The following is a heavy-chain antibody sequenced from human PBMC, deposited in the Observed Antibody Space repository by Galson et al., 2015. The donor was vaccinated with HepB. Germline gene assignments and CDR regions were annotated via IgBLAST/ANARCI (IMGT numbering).Heavy chain of an antibody. J-gene: IGHJ4*02. CDR2: ISYDGSNK. D-gene: IGHD1-26*01. Sequence: SLRLSCAASGFTFSSYAMHWVRQAPGKGLEWVAVISYDGSNKYYADSMKGRFTISRDNSKNTLYLQMNSLRAEDTAVYYCARGGIVGATPADYWGQGTLVTVSS. CDR1: GFTFSSYA. CDR3: ARGGIVGATPADY. V-gene: IGHV3-30*04.